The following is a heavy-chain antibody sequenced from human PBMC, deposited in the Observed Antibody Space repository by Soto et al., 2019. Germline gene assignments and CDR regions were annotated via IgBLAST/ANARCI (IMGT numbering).Heavy chain of an antibody. J-gene: IGHJ4*02. Sequence: CLRLSCAASGFIFSAYTMTWVRQAPGKGLEWVASISSSSSYIYYADSVKGRFTISRDNAKNSLYLQMNSLRAEDTALYYCARDLGEVSAFWGQGTLVTVSS. CDR1: GFIFSAYT. CDR2: ISSSSSYI. D-gene: IGHD3-10*01. CDR3: ARDLGEVSAF. V-gene: IGHV3-21*01.